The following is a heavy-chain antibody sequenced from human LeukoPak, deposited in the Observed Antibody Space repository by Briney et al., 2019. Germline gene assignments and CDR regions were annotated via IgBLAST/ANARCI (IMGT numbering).Heavy chain of an antibody. J-gene: IGHJ4*02. CDR1: GFTFDDYA. D-gene: IGHD1-26*01. V-gene: IGHV3-9*01. CDR2: IIWNSGSI. Sequence: PGGSLRLSCAASGFTFDDYAMHWVRQAPGKGLEWVSGIIWNSGSIGYADSVKGRFTISRDNAKNSLYLQMNSLRAEDTALYYCAIDISVGATPYYFDYWGQGTLVTVSS. CDR3: AIDISVGATPYYFDY.